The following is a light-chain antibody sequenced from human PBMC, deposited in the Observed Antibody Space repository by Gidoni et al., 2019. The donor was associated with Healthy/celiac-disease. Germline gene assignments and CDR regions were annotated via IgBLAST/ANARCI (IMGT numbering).Light chain of an antibody. CDR3: QQSYSTPWT. Sequence: DIQMPQYPSSLSASGGDRVTITCRASQSISSYLNWYQQKPGKAPKLLIYAASSLQSGVPARFSGSGSGTDFTLTISSLQPEDFATYYCQQSYSTPWTFGQGTKVEIK. CDR2: AAS. V-gene: IGKV1-39*01. CDR1: QSISSY. J-gene: IGKJ1*01.